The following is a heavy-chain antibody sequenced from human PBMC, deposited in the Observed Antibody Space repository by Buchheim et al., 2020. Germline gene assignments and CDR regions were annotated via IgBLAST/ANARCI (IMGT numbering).Heavy chain of an antibody. CDR1: GYSFTSYW. CDR2: IYPGDSDT. J-gene: IGHJ6*02. V-gene: IGHV5-51*01. CDR3: ARRVGPIAVAGNGGVRDGMDV. D-gene: IGHD6-19*01. Sequence: EVQLVQSGAEVKKPGESLKISCKGSGYSFTSYWIGWVRQMPGKGLEWMGIIYPGDSDTRYSPSFQGQVTISADKSIRTASPQWSSLKASDTAMYYCARRVGPIAVAGNGGVRDGMDVWGQGTT.